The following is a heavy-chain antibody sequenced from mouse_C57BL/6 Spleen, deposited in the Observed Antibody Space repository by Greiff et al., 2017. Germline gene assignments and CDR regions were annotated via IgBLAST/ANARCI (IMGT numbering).Heavy chain of an antibody. CDR3: ARYGSSNLDY. Sequence: VKLQESGAELARPGASVKLSCKASGYTFTSYGISWVKQRTGQGLEWIGEIYPSSGNTYYNEKFKGKATLTADKSSSTAYMELRSLTSEDSAVYFCARYGSSNLDYWGQGTTLTVSS. CDR1: GYTFTSYG. J-gene: IGHJ2*01. CDR2: IYPSSGNT. D-gene: IGHD1-1*01. V-gene: IGHV1-81*01.